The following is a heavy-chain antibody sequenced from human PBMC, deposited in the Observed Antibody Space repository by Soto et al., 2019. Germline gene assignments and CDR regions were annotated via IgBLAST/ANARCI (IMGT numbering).Heavy chain of an antibody. D-gene: IGHD4-17*01. CDR1: GGGFSTYA. V-gene: IGHV1-69*13. Sequence: ASVKVSCKASGGGFSTYAITWVRQAPGQGLEWMGGITPIFDTTNYAQKFQGRVTITADESTTTVHMEPTSLTSEDTAVYYCATGGTTVTKRFDYWGQGTLVNVSS. CDR2: ITPIFDTT. J-gene: IGHJ4*02. CDR3: ATGGTTVTKRFDY.